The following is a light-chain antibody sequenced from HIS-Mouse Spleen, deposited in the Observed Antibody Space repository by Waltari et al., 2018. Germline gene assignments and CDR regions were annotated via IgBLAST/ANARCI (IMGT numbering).Light chain of an antibody. CDR3: CSYAGSSTWV. Sequence: QSALTQPASVSGSPGQSITISCTGTRSDVGSYNLVPWYQQHSGKAPKLMSYEGSKRPSGVSNRFSGSKSGNTASLTISGLQAEDEADYYCCSYAGSSTWVFGGGTKLTVL. J-gene: IGLJ3*02. CDR1: RSDVGSYNL. V-gene: IGLV2-23*01. CDR2: EGS.